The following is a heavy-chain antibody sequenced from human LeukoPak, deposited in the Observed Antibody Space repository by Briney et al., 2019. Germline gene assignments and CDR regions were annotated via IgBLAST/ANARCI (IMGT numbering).Heavy chain of an antibody. CDR2: IYYSGST. V-gene: IGHV4-39*01. Sequence: SETLSLTCSVSGGSISSSSNYWGWIRLPPGKGLEWIGSIYYSGSTHYNPSLKSRVTMSVDTSKNQFSLKLSSVTAADTAVYFCARQQYFHDSSGLDAFDIWGQRAMVIVSS. CDR3: ARQQYFHDSSGLDAFDI. D-gene: IGHD3-22*01. CDR1: GGSISSSSNY. J-gene: IGHJ3*02.